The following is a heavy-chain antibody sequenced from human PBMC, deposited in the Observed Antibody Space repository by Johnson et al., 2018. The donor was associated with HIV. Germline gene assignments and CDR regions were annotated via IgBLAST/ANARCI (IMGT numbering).Heavy chain of an antibody. CDR1: GFTYDDYA. V-gene: IGHV3-9*01. CDR2: ISWNSGSI. Sequence: VQLVESGGGLVQPGRSLRLSCAASGFTYDDYAMHWVRQAPGKGLEWVSGISWNSGSIGYADSVKGRFSISRDNGKNSLYLQMNSLRAEDTALYYCAKEFSVGVSMTFDIWGQGTMVTVSS. CDR3: AKEFSVGVSMTFDI. D-gene: IGHD3-10*01. J-gene: IGHJ3*02.